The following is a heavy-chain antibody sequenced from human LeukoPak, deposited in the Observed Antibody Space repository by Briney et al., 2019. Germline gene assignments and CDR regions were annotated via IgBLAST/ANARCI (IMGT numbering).Heavy chain of an antibody. V-gene: IGHV1-69*05. CDR3: ARYVVVTAISDY. Sequence: ASVKVSCKASGGTFSSYAISWVRQAPGQGLEWMGGIIPIFGTANYAQKFQGRVTITTDESTSTAYMELSSLRSEDTAVYYCARYVVVTAISDYWGQGTLVTVSS. D-gene: IGHD2-21*02. J-gene: IGHJ4*02. CDR1: GGTFSSYA. CDR2: IIPIFGTA.